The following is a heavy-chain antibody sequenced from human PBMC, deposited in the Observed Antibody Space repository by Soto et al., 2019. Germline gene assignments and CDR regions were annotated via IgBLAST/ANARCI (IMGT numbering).Heavy chain of an antibody. CDR2: IWYDGSNK. CDR1: VFTFISYG. J-gene: IGHJ6*02. CDR3: ATFYGSGSPQLSV. Sequence: PGWSLRLSCASSVFTFISYGMHWVRQAPGKGLEWVAVIWYDGSNKYYADSVKGRFTISRDNSKNTLYLQMNSLRTEDTAVYYCATFYGSGSPQLSVWGQGTTVTVSS. V-gene: IGHV3-33*01. D-gene: IGHD3-10*01.